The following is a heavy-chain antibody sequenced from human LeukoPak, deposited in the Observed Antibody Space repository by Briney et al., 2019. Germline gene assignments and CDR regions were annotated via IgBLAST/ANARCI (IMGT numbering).Heavy chain of an antibody. Sequence: ASVKVSCKASGYTFTSYGISWVRQAPGQGLEWMGWISAYNGNTNYAQKFQGRVTMTTDTSTSTAYMELRSLRSDDTAVYYCARDLFFYNIVAMIGFDYWGQGTLVTVSS. CDR2: ISAYNGNT. V-gene: IGHV1-18*01. J-gene: IGHJ4*02. CDR3: ARDLFFYNIVAMIGFDY. CDR1: GYTFTSYG. D-gene: IGHD5-12*01.